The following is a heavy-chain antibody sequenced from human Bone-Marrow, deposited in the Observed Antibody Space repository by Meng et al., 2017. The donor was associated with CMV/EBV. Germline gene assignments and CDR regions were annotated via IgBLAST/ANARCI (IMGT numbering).Heavy chain of an antibody. CDR3: AKAVLVGDWYLVL. J-gene: IGHJ2*01. CDR1: GGSISGSY. V-gene: IGHV4-59*01. D-gene: IGHD3-16*01. Sequence: SETLSLTCTVSGGSISGSYWFWIRQPPGKGLEWIGHVHFSGSTNYNPSLKSRVSISVDTSKNEFSLKLSAATAADTAVYYCAKAVLVGDWYLVLWGRGTLVTVSS. CDR2: VHFSGST.